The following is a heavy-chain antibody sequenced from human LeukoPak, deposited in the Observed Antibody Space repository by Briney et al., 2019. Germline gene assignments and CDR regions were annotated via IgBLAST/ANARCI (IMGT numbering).Heavy chain of an antibody. V-gene: IGHV1-18*01. CDR1: GGTFSSYG. D-gene: IGHD3-10*01. Sequence: ASVKVSCKASGGTFSSYGISWVRQAPGQGLEWMGWISAYNGNTNYAQKLQGRVTMTTDTSTSTAYMELRSLRSDDTAVYYCARDPRYYGSGSTDYWGQGTLVTVSS. CDR2: ISAYNGNT. J-gene: IGHJ4*02. CDR3: ARDPRYYGSGSTDY.